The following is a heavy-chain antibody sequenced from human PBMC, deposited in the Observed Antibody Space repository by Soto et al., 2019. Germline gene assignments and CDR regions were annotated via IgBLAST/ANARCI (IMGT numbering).Heavy chain of an antibody. J-gene: IGHJ6*02. Sequence: SVKVSCKASVGTFSSYAISWVRQAPGQGLEWMGGIIPIFGTANYAQKFQGRVTITADESTSTAYMELSSLRPEDTAVYYCARGPSIAAAGTNYYYYGMDVGGQGTTVTVSS. V-gene: IGHV1-69*13. CDR1: VGTFSSYA. CDR3: ARGPSIAAAGTNYYYYGMDV. CDR2: IIPIFGTA. D-gene: IGHD6-13*01.